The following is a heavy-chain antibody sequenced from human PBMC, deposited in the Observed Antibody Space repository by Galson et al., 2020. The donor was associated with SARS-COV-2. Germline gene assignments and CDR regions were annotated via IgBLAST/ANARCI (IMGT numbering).Heavy chain of an antibody. CDR2: ISYDGSNK. D-gene: IGHD3-22*01. Sequence: RQAPGKGLEWVAVISYDGSNKYYADSVKGRFTISRDNSKNTLYLQMNSLRAEDTAVYYCARDTYYYDSSGYYYRVYYYGMDVWGQGTTVTVSS. V-gene: IGHV3-30*04. CDR3: ARDTYYYDSSGYYYRVYYYGMDV. J-gene: IGHJ6*02.